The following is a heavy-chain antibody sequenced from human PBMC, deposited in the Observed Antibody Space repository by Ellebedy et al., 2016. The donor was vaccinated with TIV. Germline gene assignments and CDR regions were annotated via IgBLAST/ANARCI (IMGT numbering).Heavy chain of an antibody. D-gene: IGHD2-2*01. V-gene: IGHV3-30*18. CDR1: GFTFSSYG. CDR2: IPYDESDK. CDR3: AKARAAAYYYYYVMDV. J-gene: IGHJ6*02. Sequence: GGSLRLXXAASGFTFSSYGMHWVRQALGKGLEWVAVIPYDESDKYYADSVKGRFTISRDNSKNTLYLQMNSLRAEDTAVYYCAKARAAAYYYYYVMDVWGQGTTVTVSS.